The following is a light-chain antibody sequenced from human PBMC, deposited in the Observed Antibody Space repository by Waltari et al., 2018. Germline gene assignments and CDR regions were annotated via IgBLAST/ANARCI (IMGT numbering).Light chain of an antibody. CDR3: QSYDTSNHGV. CDR1: SGSTAVNF. V-gene: IGLV6-57*01. J-gene: IGLJ3*02. Sequence: FLLTQPPSVSESPGMTVTISCTRSSGSTAVNFVQWYQQRPGSSPTPVIYEDQLRPSRVPDRFSGSIDCSSNAAFLTSAGLTTEDEADYYCQSYDTSNHGVFGGGTKLTVL. CDR2: EDQ.